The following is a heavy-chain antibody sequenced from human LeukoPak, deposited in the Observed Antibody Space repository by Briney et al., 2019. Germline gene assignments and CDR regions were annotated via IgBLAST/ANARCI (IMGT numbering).Heavy chain of an antibody. CDR2: IIPNSGGA. CDR3: ARGGKSELGTCDF. J-gene: IGHJ4*02. Sequence: ASVKVSCKASGYTFSGYYMHWVRQAPGQGLEWMGWIIPNSGGANYAQKFRGRVTMTMDTSINTAYMELSSLRSDDTAVYYCARGGKSELGTCDFWGQGTLVTVSS. CDR1: GYTFSGYY. D-gene: IGHD7-27*01. V-gene: IGHV1-2*02.